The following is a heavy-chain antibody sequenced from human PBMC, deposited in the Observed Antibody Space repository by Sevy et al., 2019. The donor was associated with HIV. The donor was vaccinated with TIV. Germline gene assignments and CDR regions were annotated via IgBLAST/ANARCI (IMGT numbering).Heavy chain of an antibody. CDR2: IYYSGST. CDR3: ARDTSGGGTAMVTGDYYYYGMDV. J-gene: IGHJ6*02. Sequence: SENLSLTCTVSGGSISSYYWSWIRQPPGKGLEWIGYIYYSGSTNYNPSLKSRVTISVDTSKNQFSLKLSSVTAADTAVYYCARDTSGGGTAMVTGDYYYYGMDVWGQGTTVTVSS. CDR1: GGSISSYY. V-gene: IGHV4-59*01. D-gene: IGHD5-18*01.